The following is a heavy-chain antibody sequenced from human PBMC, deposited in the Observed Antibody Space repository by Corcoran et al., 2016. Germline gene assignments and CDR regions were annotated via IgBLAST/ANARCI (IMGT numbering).Heavy chain of an antibody. J-gene: IGHJ4*02. V-gene: IGHV4-34*01. CDR2: INHRGST. Sequence: QVQLQQWGAGLLTPSETLSLTCAVYGGYFRGYYWRWIRQPPGKGLEWIGEINHRGSTNYNPSLKSRVTIPVDTSKNQFSLKLSYVTAADTAVYYGARGVSWSCGVVIQPPSFDYWGQGTLVTVSS. CDR3: ARGVSWSCGVVIQPPSFDY. CDR1: GGYFRGYY. D-gene: IGHD3-3*01.